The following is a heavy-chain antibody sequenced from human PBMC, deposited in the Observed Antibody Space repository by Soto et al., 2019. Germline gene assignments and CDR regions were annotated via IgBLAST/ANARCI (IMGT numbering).Heavy chain of an antibody. CDR1: GFTFSDYY. V-gene: IGHV3-11*01. D-gene: IGHD2-15*01. J-gene: IGHJ3*02. Sequence: GGSLRLSRAASGFTFSDYYLRCIRQAPWKGLDWVSYISSSGSTIYYADSVKGRFTISRDNAKHSLYLQMKSLRAEDTAVYCCARGALYLPGKDPLDIWGQGAMVNVSS. CDR2: ISSSGSTI. CDR3: ARGALYLPGKDPLDI.